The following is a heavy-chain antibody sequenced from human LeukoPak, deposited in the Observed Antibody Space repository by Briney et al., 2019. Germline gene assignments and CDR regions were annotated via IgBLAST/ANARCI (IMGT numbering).Heavy chain of an antibody. CDR2: FDPEDGET. D-gene: IGHD2-15*01. CDR3: ATSGYCSGGSCYNFDY. CDR1: GYTLTELS. Sequence: ASVKVSCKVSGYTLTELSMHWVRQAPGKGLEWMGGFDPEDGETIYAQKFQGRVTMTEDTSTDTAYMELSSLRSEDTAVYYCATSGYCSGGSCYNFDYWGQGTLVTVSS. V-gene: IGHV1-24*01. J-gene: IGHJ4*02.